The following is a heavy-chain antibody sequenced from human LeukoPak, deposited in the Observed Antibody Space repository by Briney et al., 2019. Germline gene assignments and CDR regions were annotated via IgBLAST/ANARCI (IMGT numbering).Heavy chain of an antibody. CDR1: GGSFSGYY. CDR2: INHSGST. CDR3: ARWFDP. Sequence: PSETLSLTCAVYGGSFSGYYWSWIRQPPGKGLEWIGEINHSGSTNYNPSLKNRVTISVDTSKNQFSLKLSSVTAADTAVYYCARWFDPWGQGTLVTVSS. J-gene: IGHJ5*02. V-gene: IGHV4-34*01.